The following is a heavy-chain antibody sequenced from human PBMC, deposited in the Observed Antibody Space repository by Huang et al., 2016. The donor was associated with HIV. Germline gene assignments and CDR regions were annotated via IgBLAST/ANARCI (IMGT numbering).Heavy chain of an antibody. Sequence: QVQLQQWGAGLLKPSGVLSLKCAVYGGSLSDYYWTWIRQSPGKGLEWIGECNHRGLSTYKPSLRSRVTMSVDMAKKQFSLNLTSLTVADTAVYYCARPRMTATSSDSTWSFFDSWGQGTLVIVSS. CDR1: GGSLSDYY. D-gene: IGHD2-21*02. CDR3: ARPRMTATSSDSTWSFFDS. V-gene: IGHV4-34*02. CDR2: CNHRGLS. J-gene: IGHJ4*02.